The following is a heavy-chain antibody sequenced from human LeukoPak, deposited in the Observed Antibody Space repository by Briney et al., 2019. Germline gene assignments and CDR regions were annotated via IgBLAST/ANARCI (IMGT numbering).Heavy chain of an antibody. D-gene: IGHD3-16*01. J-gene: IGHJ4*02. CDR3: ARGVVEGSYGTAVDY. V-gene: IGHV1-69*13. CDR2: IIPIFGTA. Sequence: SVKVSCKASGGTFSSYAISWVRQAPGQGLEWMGGIIPIFGTANYAQKFQGRVTITADESTSTAYMELSSLRSEDTAVYYCARGVVEGSYGTAVDYWGQGTLVTVSS. CDR1: GGTFSSYA.